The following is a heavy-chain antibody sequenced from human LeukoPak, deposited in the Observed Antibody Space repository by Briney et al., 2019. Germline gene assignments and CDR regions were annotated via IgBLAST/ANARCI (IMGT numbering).Heavy chain of an antibody. V-gene: IGHV1-69*04. D-gene: IGHD1-26*01. J-gene: IGHJ4*02. CDR1: GGTFSSYA. CDR3: ARGVSNLPESYPDY. Sequence: GASVKVSCKASGGTFSSYAISWVRQAPGQGLEWMGRIIPILGIANYAQKFQGRVTITADKSTSTAYMELSSLRSEDTAAYYCARGVSNLPESYPDYWGQGTLVTVSS. CDR2: IIPILGIA.